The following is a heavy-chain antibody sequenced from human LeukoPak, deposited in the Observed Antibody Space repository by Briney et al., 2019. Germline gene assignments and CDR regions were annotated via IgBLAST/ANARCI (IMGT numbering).Heavy chain of an antibody. V-gene: IGHV4-59*08. D-gene: IGHD5-24*01. Sequence: SETLSLTCTVSGGSITGYHWSWIRQPPGKGLEWIGYTYSGETTNYKPSLKSRVTISADTSKNQFSLKLTSVTAADTAVYYCAKHRDGDFYDYWGQGILVTVSS. CDR2: TYSGETT. CDR1: GGSITGYH. CDR3: AKHRDGDFYDY. J-gene: IGHJ4*02.